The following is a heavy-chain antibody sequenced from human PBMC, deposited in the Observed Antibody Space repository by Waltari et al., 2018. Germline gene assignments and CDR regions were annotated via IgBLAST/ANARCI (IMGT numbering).Heavy chain of an antibody. D-gene: IGHD2-21*01. J-gene: IGHJ4*02. CDR3: ARRGDCGNDCYTFDY. V-gene: IGHV4-39*01. Sequence: QLQLQESGPGLVKPSETLSLTCTVSGGSISGSRHDWGWIRQPPGKGLEWFGNIYYSGTTYYNPSLKSRVIISVDTSKNQFSLKLSSVTAADTAVYYCARRGDCGNDCYTFDYWGQGTLVTVSS. CDR2: IYYSGTT. CDR1: GGSISGSRHD.